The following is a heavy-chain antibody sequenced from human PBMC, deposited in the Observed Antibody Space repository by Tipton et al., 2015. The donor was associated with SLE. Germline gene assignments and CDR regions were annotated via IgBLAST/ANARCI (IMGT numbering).Heavy chain of an antibody. CDR2: TYRGGTS. CDR3: ARDRVVGAEGGGYYLDY. Sequence: SPRLSCAASGFSFSSHAISWVRQAPGKGLEWVSVTYRGGTSYYVGSVRGRFTSSRDDSKNTLFLQMDSLTAEDTAVYYCARDRVVGAEGGGYYLDYWGQGTLVTVSS. CDR1: GFSFSSHA. D-gene: IGHD1-26*01. V-gene: IGHV3-23*03. J-gene: IGHJ4*02.